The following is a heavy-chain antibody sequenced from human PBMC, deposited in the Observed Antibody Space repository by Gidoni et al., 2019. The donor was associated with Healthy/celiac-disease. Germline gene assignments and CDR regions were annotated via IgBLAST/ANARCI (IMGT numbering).Heavy chain of an antibody. V-gene: IGHV1-69*06. CDR1: GGTFSSYA. Sequence: QVQLVQSGAEVKKPGYSVKVSCKASGGTFSSYAISWVRQAPGQGLEWMGGIIPIFGTANYAQKFQGRVTITADKSTSTAYMELSSLRSEDTAVYYCARSTMVREDYYYYGMDVWGQGTTVTVSS. D-gene: IGHD3-10*01. CDR3: ARSTMVREDYYYYGMDV. CDR2: IIPIFGTA. J-gene: IGHJ6*02.